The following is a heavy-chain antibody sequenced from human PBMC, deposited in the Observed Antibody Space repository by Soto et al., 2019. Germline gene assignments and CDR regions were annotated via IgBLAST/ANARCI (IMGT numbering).Heavy chain of an antibody. CDR3: TRGGDPYKTGH. Sequence: SETLSLTRPVSGGSLNSGYYYWGWIRQPPGKGLEWIGFIHYSGSTNYNPSLKGRVTMSVDTSKNQFSLKLTSVNTADTAIYYCTRGGDPYKTGHWGQGTLVTVSS. CDR2: IHYSGST. D-gene: IGHD2-21*01. CDR1: GGSLNSGYYY. J-gene: IGHJ4*02. V-gene: IGHV4-61*01.